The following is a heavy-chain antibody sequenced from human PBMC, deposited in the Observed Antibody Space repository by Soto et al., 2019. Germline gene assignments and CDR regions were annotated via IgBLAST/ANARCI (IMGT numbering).Heavy chain of an antibody. D-gene: IGHD1-1*01. CDR3: ARLRREPNWFDP. V-gene: IGHV1-18*01. CDR2: ISAYNGNT. CDR1: GYTFTAYG. J-gene: IGHJ5*02. Sequence: GASVKVSCKASGYTFTAYGMHWVRQAPGQGLEWMGWISAYNGNTNYAQKLQGRVTMTTDTSTSTAYMELRSLRSDDTAVYYCARLRREPNWFDPWGQGTLVTVSS.